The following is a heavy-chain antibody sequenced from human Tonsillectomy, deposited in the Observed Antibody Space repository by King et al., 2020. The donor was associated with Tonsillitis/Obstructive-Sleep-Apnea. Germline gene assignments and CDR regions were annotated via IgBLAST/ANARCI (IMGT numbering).Heavy chain of an antibody. V-gene: IGHV4-61*01. CDR1: GGSVSSGSYY. CDR3: ARGSGFYPQTLDY. D-gene: IGHD3-22*01. CDR2: KDYSGST. Sequence: VQLQESGPGLVKPSDTLSLTCTVSGGSVSSGSYYWSWIRQAPGKGLEWIGYKDYSGSTNYNPSLKSRVIISVDTSTNQFSLKLSSVTAADTAVDYCARGSGFYPQTLDYWGQGTLVTVSS. J-gene: IGHJ4*02.